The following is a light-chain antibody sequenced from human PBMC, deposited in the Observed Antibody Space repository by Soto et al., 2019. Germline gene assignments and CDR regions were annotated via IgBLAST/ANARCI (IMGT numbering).Light chain of an antibody. CDR1: SSDVGKYNY. CDR3: SSYAAFTTFSTVL. Sequence: QSALTQPASVSGSPGQSITISCTGTSSDVGKYNYVSWYQQHPGKAPKLVIYEVSYRPSGISNRFSGSKSGNTASLTISGLQAEDEADYFCSSYAAFTTFSTVLFGGGTKVTVL. J-gene: IGLJ2*01. V-gene: IGLV2-14*01. CDR2: EVS.